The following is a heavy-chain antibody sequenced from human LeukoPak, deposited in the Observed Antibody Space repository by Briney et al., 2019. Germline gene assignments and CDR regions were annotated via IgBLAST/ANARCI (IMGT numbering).Heavy chain of an antibody. V-gene: IGHV3-30*04. J-gene: IGHJ3*02. CDR2: ISYDGSNK. D-gene: IGHD3-16*01. CDR1: GFTFSSYA. CDR3: AKDRDDYVWGSYLGAFDI. Sequence: GGSLRLSCAASGFTFSSYAMHWVRQAPGKGLEWVAVISYDGSNKYYADSVKGRFTISRDNSKNTLYLQMNSLRAEDTAVFYCAKDRDDYVWGSYLGAFDIWGERTMVTVSS.